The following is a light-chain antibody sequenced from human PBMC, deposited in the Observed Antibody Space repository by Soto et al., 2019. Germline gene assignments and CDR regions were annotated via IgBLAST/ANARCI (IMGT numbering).Light chain of an antibody. V-gene: IGKV3-15*01. Sequence: EIGMTQSASTLSVSSGERATLSWRASQSVNSDLAWYQQRPGQAPRLLIYSASTRATGVPARFSGSGSGTEFTLTISSLQSEDFAVYYCQQYNNWPFSFGQGTRLEIK. CDR3: QQYNNWPFS. CDR2: SAS. J-gene: IGKJ5*01. CDR1: QSVNSD.